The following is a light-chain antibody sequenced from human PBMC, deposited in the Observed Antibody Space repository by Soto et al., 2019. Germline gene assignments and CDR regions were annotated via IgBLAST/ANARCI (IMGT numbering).Light chain of an antibody. V-gene: IGLV2-14*01. Sequence: QSALTQPASVSGSPGQSITISCTGTSSDVGGYNYVSWYQQHPGMAPKLMIYAVSNRPSGVSNRFSGSKSGNTASLTISGLQAEDEAHYYCSSYASSSSTYVVFGGGTQLTVL. CDR3: SSYASSSSTYVV. J-gene: IGLJ2*01. CDR1: SSDVGGYNY. CDR2: AVS.